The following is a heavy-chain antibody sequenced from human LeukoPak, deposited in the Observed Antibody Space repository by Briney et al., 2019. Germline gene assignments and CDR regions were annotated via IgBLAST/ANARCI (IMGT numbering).Heavy chain of an antibody. J-gene: IGHJ4*02. Sequence: PSETLSLTCTVSGGSISSSSYYWGWIRQPPGKGLEWIGSIYYSGSTCYNPSLKSPVTISVDTSKNQFSLKLSSVTAADTAVYYCASRLYGSGSKFDYWGQGTLVTVSS. D-gene: IGHD3-10*01. CDR1: GGSISSSSYY. CDR3: ASRLYGSGSKFDY. CDR2: IYYSGST. V-gene: IGHV4-39*07.